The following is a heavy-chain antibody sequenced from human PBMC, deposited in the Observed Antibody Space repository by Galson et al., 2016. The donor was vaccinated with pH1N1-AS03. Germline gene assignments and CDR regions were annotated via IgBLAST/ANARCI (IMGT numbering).Heavy chain of an antibody. CDR1: GSSVISGYY. Sequence: ETLSLPCGVSGSSVISGYYWGWIRQPPGKGLEWIGSVYHGGSKYYSPSLKSRVTISLDTSNNQVSLNLNTVTAADTAVYFCVRDNIPTGASDYWGPGTLVTVSS. CDR2: VYHGGSK. V-gene: IGHV4-38-2*02. J-gene: IGHJ4*02. D-gene: IGHD2-21*01. CDR3: VRDNIPTGASDY.